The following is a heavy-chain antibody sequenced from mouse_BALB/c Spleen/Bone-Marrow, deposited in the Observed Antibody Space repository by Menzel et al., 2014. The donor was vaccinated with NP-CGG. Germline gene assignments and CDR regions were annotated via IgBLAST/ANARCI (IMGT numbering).Heavy chain of an antibody. D-gene: IGHD4-1*01. CDR3: ATLTGTFDY. CDR2: IDPANGYT. Sequence: VQLKQSGAELVKPGASVKLSCTASGFNIKGTYMNCVKQRAEQGLEWIGRIDPANGYTEYDPKFQGKATIIADTSSNTAYLQLGSLTSEDTAVYYCATLTGTFDYWAQGTTLTVSS. J-gene: IGHJ2*01. CDR1: GFNIKGTY. V-gene: IGHV14-3*02.